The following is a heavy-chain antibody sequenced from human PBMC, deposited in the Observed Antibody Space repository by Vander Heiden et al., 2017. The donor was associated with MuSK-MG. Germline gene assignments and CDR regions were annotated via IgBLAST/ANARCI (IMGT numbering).Heavy chain of an antibody. Sequence: EVQLVESGGGLVQPGGSLRLSCAASGFTVSRNYMTWVRQAPGKGLEWVSVIDSGGSTYYADSVKGRFTISRDNSKNTLYLQMNSLRAEDTAVYYCARDLGYSYGPVYWGQGTLVTVSS. CDR3: ARDLGYSYGPVY. J-gene: IGHJ4*02. CDR1: GFTVSRNY. CDR2: IDSGGST. V-gene: IGHV3-66*01. D-gene: IGHD5-18*01.